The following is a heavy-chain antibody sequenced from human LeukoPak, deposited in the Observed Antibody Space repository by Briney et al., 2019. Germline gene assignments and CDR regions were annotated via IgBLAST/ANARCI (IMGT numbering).Heavy chain of an antibody. CDR2: ISYDGSNK. CDR3: ARDRLDTTMDDAYFDY. CDR1: GFTFSSYG. J-gene: IGHJ4*02. V-gene: IGHV3-30*03. D-gene: IGHD5-18*01. Sequence: PGGSLRLSCAASGFTFSSYGMHWVRQAPGKGLEWVAVISYDGSNKYYADSVKGRFTISRDNSKNTLYLQMNSLRAEDTAVYYCARDRLDTTMDDAYFDYWGQGTLVTVSS.